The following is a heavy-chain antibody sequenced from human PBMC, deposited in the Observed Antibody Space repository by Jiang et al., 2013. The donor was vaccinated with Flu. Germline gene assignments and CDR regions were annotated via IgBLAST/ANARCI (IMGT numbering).Heavy chain of an antibody. J-gene: IGHJ4*02. CDR2: INPSGTTT. V-gene: IGHV1-46*01. CDR1: GDTFTSYY. Sequence: GAEVKKPGASVKISCKASGDTFTSYYMHWVRQAPGQGLEWMAMINPSGTTTNSAQSFKGRVTMTRDTSTSTVDMELNSLTSDDTAVYYCAITNSGWYSHLQYWGQGTLVTVSS. D-gene: IGHD6-19*01. CDR3: AITNSGWYSHLQY.